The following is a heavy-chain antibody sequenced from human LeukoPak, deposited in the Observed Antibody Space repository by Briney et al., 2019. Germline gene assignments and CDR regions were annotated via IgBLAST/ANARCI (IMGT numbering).Heavy chain of an antibody. CDR3: ATSMPGYSSSWHFDY. Sequence: SETLSLTXTVSGGSISSYYCSWIRQPPGKGLEWIGYIYYSGSANYNPSLKRRVTISVDTSKNQFSLKLSSVTAADTAVYYCATSMPGYSSSWHFDYWGQGTLVTVSS. CDR1: GGSISSYY. CDR2: IYYSGSA. J-gene: IGHJ4*02. D-gene: IGHD6-13*01. V-gene: IGHV4-59*01.